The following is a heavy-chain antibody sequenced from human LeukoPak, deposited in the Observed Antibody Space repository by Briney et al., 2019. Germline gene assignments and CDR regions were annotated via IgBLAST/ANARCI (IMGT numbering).Heavy chain of an antibody. CDR3: ARYGDCSNGICYFDH. CDR2: INPNRGGT. CDR1: GYTFTSYD. D-gene: IGHD2-8*01. V-gene: IGHV1-2*02. Sequence: ASAKVSCKASGYTFTSYDINWVRQAPGQGLEWMGWINPNRGGTHYAQKFQGRVTMTRDTSISTAYMELSRLRSDDTAIYYCARYGDCSNGICYFDHWGQGTLVTVSS. J-gene: IGHJ4*02.